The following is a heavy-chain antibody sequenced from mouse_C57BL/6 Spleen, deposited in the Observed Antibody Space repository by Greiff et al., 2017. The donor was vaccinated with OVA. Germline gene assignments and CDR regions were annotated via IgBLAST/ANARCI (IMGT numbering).Heavy chain of an antibody. CDR3: AREEYHGNYRPWFAY. CDR2: ISDGGSYT. V-gene: IGHV5-4*01. Sequence: EVQVVESGGGLVKSGGSLKLSCAASGFTFSSYAMSWVRQTPEKRLEWVATISDGGSYTYYPDNVKGRFTISRDNAKNNLYLQMSHLKSEDTAMYYCAREEYHGNYRPWFAYWGQGTLVTVSA. J-gene: IGHJ3*01. CDR1: GFTFSSYA. D-gene: IGHD2-1*01.